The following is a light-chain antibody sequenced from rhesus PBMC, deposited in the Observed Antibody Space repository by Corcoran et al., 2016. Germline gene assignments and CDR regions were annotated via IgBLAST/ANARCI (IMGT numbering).Light chain of an antibody. V-gene: IGKV1-22*01. CDR2: KAS. J-gene: IGKJ2*01. CDR3: QQYSSTPYS. CDR1: QSLTTW. Sequence: DIQMTQSPSSLSASVGDTVTFTCRASQSLTTWLAWYQQKPGKTPTLLNYKASTLQSGVPSRFSGSGSGTDFTLTITSLQSEDFATYYCQQYSSTPYSFGQGTKVEIK.